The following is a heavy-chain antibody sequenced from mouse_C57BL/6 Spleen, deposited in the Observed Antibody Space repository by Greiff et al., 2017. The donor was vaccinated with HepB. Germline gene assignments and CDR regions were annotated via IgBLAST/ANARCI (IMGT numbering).Heavy chain of an antibody. Sequence: VQFQQPGAELVMPGASVKLSCKASGYTFTSYWMHWVKQRPGQGLEWIGEIDPSDSYTNYNQKFKGKSTLTVDKSSSTAYMQLSSLTSEDSAVYYCAKGSYYAMDYWGQGTSVTVSS. CDR3: AKGSYYAMDY. CDR2: IDPSDSYT. J-gene: IGHJ4*01. D-gene: IGHD3-3*01. CDR1: GYTFTSYW. V-gene: IGHV1-69*01.